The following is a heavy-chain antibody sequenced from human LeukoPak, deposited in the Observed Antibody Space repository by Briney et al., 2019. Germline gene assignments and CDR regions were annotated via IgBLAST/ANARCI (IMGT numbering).Heavy chain of an antibody. CDR2: ISGKAGRT. D-gene: IGHD6-25*01. V-gene: IGHV1-18*04. J-gene: IGHJ5*02. CDR1: GYTFTSNG. CDR3: ARDGELGAALGGASYFWIDP. Sequence: ASVKVSCKASGYTFTSNGINRGRQAPGQGPEWMGWISGKAGRTRNAQKFPGRVTKAIDTSTTTAYMELRSLTSDDTAVYYCARDGELGAALGGASYFWIDPWGQGTLVTVSS.